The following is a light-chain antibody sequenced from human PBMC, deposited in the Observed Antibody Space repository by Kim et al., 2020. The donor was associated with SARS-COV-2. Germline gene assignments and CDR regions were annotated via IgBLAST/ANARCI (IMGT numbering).Light chain of an antibody. CDR1: RSVLYRPNNKNY. V-gene: IGKV4-1*01. CDR3: QQYYSTPRT. J-gene: IGKJ1*01. Sequence: ATMNCKSSRSVLYRPNNKNYLAWYQQKPGQPPNLLIYWASTRESGVPDRFSGSGSGTDFTLTISSLQAEDVAVYYCQQYYSTPRTFGQGTKVEIK. CDR2: WAS.